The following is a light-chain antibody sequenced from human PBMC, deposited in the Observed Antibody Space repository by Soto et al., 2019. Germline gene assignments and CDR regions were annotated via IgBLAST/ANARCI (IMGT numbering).Light chain of an antibody. Sequence: DIQMTQSPSSLSASVGDRVTISCRASEDIGHYLAWYQQKPGKLPEVLIYSASPLQPGVPFRFSGSPSGTDFPLTISSLQPEDVGTYYCQKYNSAPWTFAQGTKVELK. J-gene: IGKJ1*01. V-gene: IGKV1-27*01. CDR2: SAS. CDR3: QKYNSAPWT. CDR1: EDIGHY.